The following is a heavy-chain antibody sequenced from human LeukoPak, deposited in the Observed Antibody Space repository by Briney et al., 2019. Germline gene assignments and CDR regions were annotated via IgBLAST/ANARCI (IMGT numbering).Heavy chain of an antibody. CDR1: GFTVSSNY. D-gene: IGHD6-13*01. V-gene: IGHV4-34*08. J-gene: IGHJ5*02. Sequence: PGGSLRLSCAASGFTVSSNYMSWVRQPPGKGLEWIGEINHSGSTNYNPSLKSRVTISVDTSKNQFSLKLSSVTAADTAVYYCAIRPGSSPQYNWFDPWGQGTLVTVSS. CDR2: INHSGST. CDR3: AIRPGSSPQYNWFDP.